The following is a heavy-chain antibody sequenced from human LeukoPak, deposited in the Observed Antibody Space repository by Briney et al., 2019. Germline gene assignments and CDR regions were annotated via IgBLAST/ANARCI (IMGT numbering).Heavy chain of an antibody. V-gene: IGHV4-59*01. CDR3: ARSGGYSSPQNY. J-gene: IGHJ4*02. Sequence: SETLSLTCTVSGGSISSYYWSWIRQPPGKGLEWIGYIYYSGTTNYNPSLKSRVTISVDTSKSQFSLKLNSVTAADTAVYYCARSGGYSSPQNYWGQGTLLTVSS. D-gene: IGHD6-19*01. CDR2: IYYSGTT. CDR1: GGSISSYY.